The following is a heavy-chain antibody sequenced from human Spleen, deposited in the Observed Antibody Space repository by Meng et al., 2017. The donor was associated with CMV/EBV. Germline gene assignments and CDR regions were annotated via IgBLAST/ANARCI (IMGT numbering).Heavy chain of an antibody. J-gene: IGHJ6*02. CDR1: GFTFSSYG. V-gene: IGHV3-49*04. CDR3: TRDRVDFWSGYLSYYYGMDV. Sequence: GGSLRLSCAASGFTFSSYGMHWVRQAPGKGLEWVGFIRSKAYGGTTEYAASVKGRFTISRDDSKSIAYLQMNSLKTEDTAVYYCTRDRVDFWSGYLSYYYGMDVWGQGTTVTVSS. D-gene: IGHD3-3*01. CDR2: IRSKAYGGTT.